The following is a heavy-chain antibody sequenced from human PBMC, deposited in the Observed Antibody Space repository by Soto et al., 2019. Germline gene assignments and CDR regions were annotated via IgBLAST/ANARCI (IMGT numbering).Heavy chain of an antibody. D-gene: IGHD3-22*01. CDR2: ISYDGSNK. CDR3: AKDFRVEGSGYYYPTDY. CDR1: GFTFSSYG. V-gene: IGHV3-30*18. J-gene: IGHJ4*02. Sequence: QVQLVESGGGVVQPGRSLRLSCAASGFTFSSYGMHWVRQAPGKGLEWVAVISYDGSNKYYADSVKGRFTISRDNSKNTLYLQMNSPRAEDTAVYYCAKDFRVEGSGYYYPTDYWGQGTLVTVSS.